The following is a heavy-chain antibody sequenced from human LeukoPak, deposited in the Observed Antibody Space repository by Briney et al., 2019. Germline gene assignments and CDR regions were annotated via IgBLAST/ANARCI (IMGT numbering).Heavy chain of an antibody. CDR2: IYPGDSDT. J-gene: IGHJ3*02. V-gene: IGHV5-51*01. CDR3: ARTGYSSGWYGGFDI. CDR1: GSRFTNYW. Sequence: GESLQISFKGSGSRFTNYWIGWVRQMSGKGLEWMGIIYPGDSDTRYSPSFQGQVTISADKSIITAYLQWSSLKASDTAMYYCARTGYSSGWYGGFDIWGQGTLVTVSS. D-gene: IGHD6-19*01.